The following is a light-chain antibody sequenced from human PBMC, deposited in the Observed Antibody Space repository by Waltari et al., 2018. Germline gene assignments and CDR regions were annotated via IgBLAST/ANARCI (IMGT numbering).Light chain of an antibody. CDR3: YSAAENNLGV. Sequence: SYELPQPSSESVSHGHTVRSPCPGNALPKRYARWFQQKPGQAPVLVIYKDSERPSGSSERFSGSSSGTTVTLTISGAQVEDEANYYCYSAAENNLGVFGGGTKLTVL. CDR1: ALPKRY. J-gene: IGLJ2*01. CDR2: KDS. V-gene: IGLV3-27*01.